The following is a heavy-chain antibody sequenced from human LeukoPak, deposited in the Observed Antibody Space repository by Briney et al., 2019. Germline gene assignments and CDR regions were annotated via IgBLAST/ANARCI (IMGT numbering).Heavy chain of an antibody. CDR2: IYYSGST. V-gene: IGHV4-39*07. J-gene: IGHJ4*02. D-gene: IGHD3-16*01. CDR1: GGSISSSSYY. Sequence: PSETLSLTCTVSGGSISSSSYYWGWIRQPPGKGLEWIGSIYYSGSTYYNPSLKSRVTISVDTSKNQFSLKLSSVTAADTAVYYCARILGRLRLGDRPYWGQGTLVTVSS. CDR3: ARILGRLRLGDRPY.